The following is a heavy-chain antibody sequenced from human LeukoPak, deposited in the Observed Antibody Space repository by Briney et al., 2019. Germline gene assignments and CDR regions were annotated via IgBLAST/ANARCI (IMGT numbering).Heavy chain of an antibody. J-gene: IGHJ3*02. D-gene: IGHD3-16*01. V-gene: IGHV3-74*01. Sequence: GGSLRLSCAASGFTSSGDWMHWVRQAPGKGLVWVSRSKNDGSSTSYADSVKGRFTISRDNAKNTLYLQMNSLRAEDTAVYYCARELPRIGGQTDASDIWGQGTMVTVS. CDR2: SKNDGSST. CDR1: GFTSSGDW. CDR3: ARELPRIGGQTDASDI.